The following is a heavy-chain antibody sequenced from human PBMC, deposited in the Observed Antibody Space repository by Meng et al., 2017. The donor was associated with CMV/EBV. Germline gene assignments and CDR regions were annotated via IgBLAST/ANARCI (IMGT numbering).Heavy chain of an antibody. CDR2: INGGGSST. V-gene: IGHV3-74*01. D-gene: IGHD5-12*01. Sequence: ASGFTYHNYWMHWVRQAPGKGLVWVSRINGGGSSTNYADSVKGRFPISRDNAENTLYLQMNSLRAEDTAVYYCVREGAYGDFDYWGQGTLVTVSS. CDR3: VREGAYGDFDY. J-gene: IGHJ4*02. CDR1: GFTYHNYW.